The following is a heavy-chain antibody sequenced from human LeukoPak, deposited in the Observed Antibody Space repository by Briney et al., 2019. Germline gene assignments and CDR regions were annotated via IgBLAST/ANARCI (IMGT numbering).Heavy chain of an antibody. D-gene: IGHD6-13*01. CDR2: ISGSGGST. CDR3: AKGRYVAAAAIDY. Sequence: GGSLRLSCAASGFTFSSYAMSWVRQAPGKGLEWVSAISGSGGSTYYAGSVKGRFTISRDNPKNTLYLQMNSLRAEDTAVYYCAKGRYVAAAAIDYWGQGTLVTVSS. V-gene: IGHV3-23*01. J-gene: IGHJ4*02. CDR1: GFTFSSYA.